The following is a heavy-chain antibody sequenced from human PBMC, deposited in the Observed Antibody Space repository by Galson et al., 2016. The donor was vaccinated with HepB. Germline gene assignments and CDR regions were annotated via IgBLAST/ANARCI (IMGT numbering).Heavy chain of an antibody. V-gene: IGHV3-30*18. Sequence: SLRLSCAASGFTFSSYGMHWVHQAPGKGLEWVAVISYDGSNKYYADSVKGRFTISRDNSKNTLYLQMNSLRAEDTAVYYCAKSGRYYGVDHFDYWGQGTLVTGSS. CDR3: AKSGRYYGVDHFDY. CDR2: ISYDGSNK. J-gene: IGHJ4*02. CDR1: GFTFSSYG. D-gene: IGHD4-17*01.